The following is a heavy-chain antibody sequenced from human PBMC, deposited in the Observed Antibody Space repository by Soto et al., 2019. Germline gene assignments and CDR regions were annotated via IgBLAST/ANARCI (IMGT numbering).Heavy chain of an antibody. V-gene: IGHV4-38-2*01. CDR3: ARSYSNFQLYGLDV. D-gene: IGHD4-4*01. CDR2: IYHGGST. J-gene: IGHJ6*02. CDR1: GYLISSGYH. Sequence: PSETLSLTCGVSGYLISSGYHWGWIRQPPGEGLERIGSIYHGGSTYYNPSLKRRATISVDTSKNQFSLNLNSAAAADTAVYYCARSYSNFQLYGLDVWGQGTPVTVSS.